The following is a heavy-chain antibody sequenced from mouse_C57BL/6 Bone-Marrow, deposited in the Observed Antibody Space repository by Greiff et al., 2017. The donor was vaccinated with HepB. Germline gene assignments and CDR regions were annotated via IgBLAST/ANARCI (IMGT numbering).Heavy chain of an antibody. CDR3: ARKPIYYDYDWAMDY. V-gene: IGHV2-2*01. J-gene: IGHJ4*01. CDR1: GFSLTSYG. Sequence: VKLEESGPGLVQPSQSLSITCTVSGFSLTSYGVHWVRQSPGKGLEWLGVIWSGGSTDYNAAFISRLSISKDNSKSQVFFKMNSLQADDTAIYYCARKPIYYDYDWAMDYWGQGTSVTVSS. D-gene: IGHD2-4*01. CDR2: IWSGGST.